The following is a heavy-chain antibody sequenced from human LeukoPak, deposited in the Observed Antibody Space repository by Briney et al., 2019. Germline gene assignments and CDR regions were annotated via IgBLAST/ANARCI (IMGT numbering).Heavy chain of an antibody. CDR2: ISSSGSTI. CDR3: ARDTVAAAGTYDY. D-gene: IGHD6-13*01. J-gene: IGHJ4*02. V-gene: IGHV3-11*01. Sequence: PGGSLRLSCAASGFTFSDYYMSWIRQAPGKGPEWVSYISSSGSTIYYADSVKGRFTISRDNAKNSLYLQMNSMRAEDTAVYYCARDTVAAAGTYDYWGQGTLVTVSS. CDR1: GFTFSDYY.